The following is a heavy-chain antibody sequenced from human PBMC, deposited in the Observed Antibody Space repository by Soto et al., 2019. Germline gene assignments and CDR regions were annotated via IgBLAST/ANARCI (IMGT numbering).Heavy chain of an antibody. CDR2: IYYSGST. D-gene: IGHD3-16*01. CDR1: GGSISSSSYY. J-gene: IGHJ5*02. Sequence: QLQLQESGPGLVKPSETLSLACTVSGGSISSSSYYWGWIRQPPGKGLEWIGSIYYSGSTYYNPSLKSRVTISVDTSKNQFSLKLSSVTAADTAVYYCARGNRVWRMFDPWGQGTLVTVSS. CDR3: ARGNRVWRMFDP. V-gene: IGHV4-39*01.